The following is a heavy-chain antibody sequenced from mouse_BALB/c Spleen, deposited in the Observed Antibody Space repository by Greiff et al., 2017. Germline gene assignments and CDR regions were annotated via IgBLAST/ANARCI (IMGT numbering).Heavy chain of an antibody. J-gene: IGHJ4*01. CDR1: GFTFSSYT. Sequence: EVKVVESGGGLVQPGGSLKLSCAASGFTFSSYTMSWVRQTPEKRLEWVAYISNGGGSTYYPDTVKGRFTISRDNAKNTLYLQMSSLKSEDTAMYYCARHSYYYGSSYAMDDWGQGTSVTVSS. D-gene: IGHD1-1*01. CDR2: ISNGGGST. CDR3: ARHSYYYGSSYAMDD. V-gene: IGHV5-12-2*01.